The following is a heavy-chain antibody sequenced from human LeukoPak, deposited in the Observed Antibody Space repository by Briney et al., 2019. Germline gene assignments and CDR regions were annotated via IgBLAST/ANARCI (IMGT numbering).Heavy chain of an antibody. D-gene: IGHD3/OR15-3a*01. CDR2: IWYDGSNK. V-gene: IGHV3-33*01. CDR3: ARDYDFWGNNWFDP. J-gene: IGHJ5*02. Sequence: GGSLRLSCAASGFTFSSYGMHWVRQAPGKGLEWVAVIWYDGSNKYYADSVKGRFTISRDNSKNTLYLQMNSLSAEDTAVYYCARDYDFWGNNWFDPWGQGTLVTVSS. CDR1: GFTFSSYG.